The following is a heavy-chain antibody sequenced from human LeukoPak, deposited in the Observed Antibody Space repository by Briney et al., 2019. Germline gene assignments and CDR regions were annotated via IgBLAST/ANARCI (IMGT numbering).Heavy chain of an antibody. CDR2: IRYDGSNK. Sequence: GWSLRLSCAASGFTFSSYGMHWVRQAPGKGLEWVAFIRYDGSNKSYSDSVRGRFTISRDNSKNTLYLQMNSLRVEDAAVYYCAPRVVVIAAPFDYWGQGTLVTVSS. D-gene: IGHD2-21*01. V-gene: IGHV3-30*02. J-gene: IGHJ4*02. CDR3: APRVVVIAAPFDY. CDR1: GFTFSSYG.